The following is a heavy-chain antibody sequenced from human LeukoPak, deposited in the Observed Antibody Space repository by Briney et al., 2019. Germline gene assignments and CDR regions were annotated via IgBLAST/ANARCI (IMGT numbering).Heavy chain of an antibody. CDR1: GYTFIGYY. J-gene: IGHJ5*02. Sequence: ASVKVSCKASGYTFIGYYMHWVRQAPGQGLEWMGWINPNSGGTNYAQKFQGRVTMTRDTSISTAYMELSRLRSDDTAVYYCAAEYSGYVNWFDPWGQGTLVTVSS. D-gene: IGHD5-12*01. V-gene: IGHV1-2*02. CDR3: AAEYSGYVNWFDP. CDR2: INPNSGGT.